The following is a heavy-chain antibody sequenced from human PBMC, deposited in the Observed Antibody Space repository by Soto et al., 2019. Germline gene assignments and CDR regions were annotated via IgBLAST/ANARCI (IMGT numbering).Heavy chain of an antibody. CDR3: ARDLKSGSGRGSASDI. J-gene: IGHJ3*02. CDR2: IYYSGST. Sequence: PSETLSLTCTVSGGSISSYYWSWIRQPQGKGLEWIGYIYYSGSTNYNPSLKRRVTISVDTSKNQFSLKLSSVTAADTAVYYCARDLKSGSGRGSASDIWGQGTMVT. D-gene: IGHD1-26*01. CDR1: GGSISSYY. V-gene: IGHV4-59*01.